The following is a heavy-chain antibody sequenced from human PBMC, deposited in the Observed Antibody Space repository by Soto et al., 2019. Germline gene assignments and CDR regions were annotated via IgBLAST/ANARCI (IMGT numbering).Heavy chain of an antibody. Sequence: AASVKVSCKASGYTFTSYAMHWVRQAPGQRLEWMGWINAGNGNTKYSQKFQGRVTITRDTSASTAYMELSSLRSEDTAVYYCARTKGIAAAGFYYYGMDVWGQGTTVTVSS. J-gene: IGHJ6*02. CDR2: INAGNGNT. CDR1: GYTFTSYA. CDR3: ARTKGIAAAGFYYYGMDV. V-gene: IGHV1-3*01. D-gene: IGHD6-13*01.